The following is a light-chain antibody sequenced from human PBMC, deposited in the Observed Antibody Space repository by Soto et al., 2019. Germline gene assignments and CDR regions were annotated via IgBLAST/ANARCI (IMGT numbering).Light chain of an antibody. J-gene: IGKJ5*01. CDR1: QSVLSSSNHKKH. Sequence: DIVMTQSPDSLAVSLGDRATINCKSSQSVLSSSNHKKHLVWYQQKLGQPPRLLIHWASTRESGVPDRFIGSGSGTDFSLTITSRQAEDVAVYYCQEYYSPPITFGQGTRLEIK. CDR2: WAS. V-gene: IGKV4-1*01. CDR3: QEYYSPPIT.